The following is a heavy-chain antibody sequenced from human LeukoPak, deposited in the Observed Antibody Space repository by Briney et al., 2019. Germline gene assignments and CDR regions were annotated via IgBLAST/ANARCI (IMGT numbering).Heavy chain of an antibody. CDR3: ASVYGSGSYFLTNYYYYYMDV. CDR2: IYYSGST. J-gene: IGHJ6*03. Sequence: SETLSLTCTVSGGSISSSSYYWGWIRQPPGKGLEWIGRIYYSGSTYYNPSLKSRVTISVDTSKNQFSLKLSSVTAADTAVYYCASVYGSGSYFLTNYYYYYMDVWGKGTTVTVSS. CDR1: GGSISSSSYY. D-gene: IGHD3-10*01. V-gene: IGHV4-39*01.